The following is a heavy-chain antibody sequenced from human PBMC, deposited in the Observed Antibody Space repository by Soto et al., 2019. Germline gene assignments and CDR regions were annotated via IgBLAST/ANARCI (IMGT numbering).Heavy chain of an antibody. CDR2: TTNDEGRK. J-gene: IGHJ6*02. Sequence: HPGGSLRLSCAASGFSFSSSVMHWVRQAPGKGLEWVTATTNDEGRKLYVDSVKGRFTISRDNSKDTLYLQMNSLRVEDTAAYYCAGALENPYFYYGLNVWGQGTTVTVYS. CDR1: GFSFSSSV. D-gene: IGHD1-1*01. CDR3: AGALENPYFYYGLNV. V-gene: IGHV3-30*03.